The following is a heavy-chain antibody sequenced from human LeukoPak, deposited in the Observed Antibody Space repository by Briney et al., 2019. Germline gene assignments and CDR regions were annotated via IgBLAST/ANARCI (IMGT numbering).Heavy chain of an antibody. CDR2: IYYSGST. CDR3: ARGDSSSWSAWFDP. J-gene: IGHJ5*02. CDR1: GGSISSYY. D-gene: IGHD6-13*01. V-gene: IGHV4-59*01. Sequence: SETLSLTCTVSGGSISSYYWSWIRQPPGKGLEWIGYIYYSGSTNYNPSLKSRVTISVDTSKNQFSLKLSSVTAADTAVYYCARGDSSSWSAWFDPWGQGTLVIVSS.